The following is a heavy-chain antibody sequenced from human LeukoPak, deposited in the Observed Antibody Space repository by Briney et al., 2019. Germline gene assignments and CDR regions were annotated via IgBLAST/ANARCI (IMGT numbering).Heavy chain of an antibody. CDR1: GFTFSSYA. V-gene: IGHV3-23*01. CDR3: AKVPLIAAPKHFDY. Sequence: GGSLRLSCAASGFTFSSYAMSWVRQAPGKGLEWVSSISGSSTAIYYADSVKGRFTITRDNSKNTLYLQMNSLRAEDTALYYCAKVPLIAAPKHFDYWGQGTLVTVSS. J-gene: IGHJ4*02. D-gene: IGHD6-13*01. CDR2: ISGSSTAI.